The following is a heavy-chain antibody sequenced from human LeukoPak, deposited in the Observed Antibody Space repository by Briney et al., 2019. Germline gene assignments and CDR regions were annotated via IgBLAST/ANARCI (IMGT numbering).Heavy chain of an antibody. CDR1: GFTFSSFS. CDR2: ISSSSSTI. V-gene: IGHV3-48*02. CDR3: ARGSLRAFDI. Sequence: PGGSLRLSCAASGFTFSSFSMNWVPQAQGKGRKWVSYISSSSSTIYYADSVKGRFTISRDNAKNSLYLQMNSLRDEDTAVYYCARGSLRAFDIWGQGTMVTVSS. J-gene: IGHJ3*02.